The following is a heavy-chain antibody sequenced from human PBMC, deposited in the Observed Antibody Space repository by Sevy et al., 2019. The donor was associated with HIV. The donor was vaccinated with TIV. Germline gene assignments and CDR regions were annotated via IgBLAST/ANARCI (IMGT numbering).Heavy chain of an antibody. CDR1: GLTFSTYE. CDR2: ISSSGSTI. V-gene: IGHV3-48*03. J-gene: IGHJ4*02. Sequence: GGSLRLSCAASGLTFSTYEMNWVRQAPGKGLEWVSYISSSGSTIYYADSVKGRFTISRDNAKNSLYLQMNSLRAEDTAVYYCARGEWGGVIYWGQGTLVTVSS. D-gene: IGHD3-16*01. CDR3: ARGEWGGVIY.